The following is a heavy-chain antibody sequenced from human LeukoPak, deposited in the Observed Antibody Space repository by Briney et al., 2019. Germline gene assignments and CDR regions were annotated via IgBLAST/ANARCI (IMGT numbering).Heavy chain of an antibody. CDR2: INPNSGDT. J-gene: IGHJ4*02. Sequence: GASVKVSCKASGYTFTGYYMHWVRQAPGQGLEWMGWINPNSGDTNYAQKFQGRVTMTRDTSISTAYMELSRLRSDDTAVYYCARVPYYYDFWSGYYTGAYYFDYWGQGTLVTVSS. CDR1: GYTFTGYY. CDR3: ARVPYYYDFWSGYYTGAYYFDY. V-gene: IGHV1-2*02. D-gene: IGHD3-3*01.